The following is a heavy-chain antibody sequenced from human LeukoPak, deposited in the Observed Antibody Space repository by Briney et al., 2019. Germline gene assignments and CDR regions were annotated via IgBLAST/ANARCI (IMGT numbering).Heavy chain of an antibody. V-gene: IGHV3-21*01. CDR2: ISGTSNSYK. CDR3: ARPSINDYGDFGY. Sequence: GGSLRLSCAASGFTFSSYSLNWAREAPGKGLEGISSISGTSNSYKYYADSVKVRFTISRDDAKNSLYLQMNSLRAEDTAVYYCARPSINDYGDFGYWGQGTLVTVSS. CDR1: GFTFSSYS. D-gene: IGHD4-17*01. J-gene: IGHJ4*02.